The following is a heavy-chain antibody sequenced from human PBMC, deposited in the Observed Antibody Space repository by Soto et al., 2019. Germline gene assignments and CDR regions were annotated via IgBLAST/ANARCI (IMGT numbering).Heavy chain of an antibody. Sequence: QVQLVQSGAEVKKPGSSVKVSCKASGGTFSSYTISWVRQAPGQGLEWMGRIIPILGIANYAQKFQGRVTITADKSTSTAYMELSSLRSEDTAVYYCARDDRGNSGPDYWGQGTLVTVSS. CDR1: GGTFSSYT. CDR2: IIPILGIA. D-gene: IGHD2-21*02. CDR3: ARDDRGNSGPDY. V-gene: IGHV1-69*08. J-gene: IGHJ4*02.